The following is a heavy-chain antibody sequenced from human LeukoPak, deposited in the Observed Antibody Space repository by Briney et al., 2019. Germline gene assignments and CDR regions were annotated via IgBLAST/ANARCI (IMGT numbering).Heavy chain of an antibody. CDR1: GFTFSNYW. V-gene: IGHV3-7*01. Sequence: PGGSLRLSCAASGFTFSNYWMSWVRQAPGNGLEWVANIKFDGSERYYVDSVKGRFTISRDNAKNSLYLQMDSLRAEDTAVYYCARDYLSSSDYWGQGTLVTVSP. J-gene: IGHJ4*02. CDR3: ARDYLSSSDY. CDR2: IKFDGSER. D-gene: IGHD6-6*01.